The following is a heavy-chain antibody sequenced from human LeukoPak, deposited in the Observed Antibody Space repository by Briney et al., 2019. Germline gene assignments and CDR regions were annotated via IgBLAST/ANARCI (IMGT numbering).Heavy chain of an antibody. CDR3: ARLVTTSD. D-gene: IGHD4-17*01. J-gene: IGHJ4*02. CDR2: INSDGSST. V-gene: IGHV3-74*01. CDR1: GFTFSSYW. Sequence: GGSLRLSCAASGFTFSSYWMHWVRQAPGKGLAWVSRINSDGSSTSYADSVKGRFTISRDNAKNTLYLQMNSLRAEDTAVYYCARLVTTSDWGQGTLVTVSS.